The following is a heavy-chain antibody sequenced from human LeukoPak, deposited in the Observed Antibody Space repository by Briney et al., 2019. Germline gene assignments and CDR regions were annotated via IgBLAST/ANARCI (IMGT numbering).Heavy chain of an antibody. D-gene: IGHD1-26*01. CDR3: ARGRGADY. CDR2: IKQDGSEK. Sequence: GGSLRLSCAASGFTFSPYWMSWVRQAPGKGLEWVANIKQDGSEKYYVDSVRGRFTISRDNAKNSLYLQMNSLRAEDTAVYYCARGRGADYWGQGTLVTVSS. CDR1: GFTFSPYW. J-gene: IGHJ4*02. V-gene: IGHV3-7*01.